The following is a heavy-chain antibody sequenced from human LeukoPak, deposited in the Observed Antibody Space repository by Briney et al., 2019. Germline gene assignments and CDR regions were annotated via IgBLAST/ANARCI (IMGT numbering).Heavy chain of an antibody. D-gene: IGHD5-18*01. CDR2: ISSSSSYI. CDR1: GFTFSSYA. CDR3: AREDTAMAGDY. V-gene: IGHV3-21*01. J-gene: IGHJ4*02. Sequence: GGSLRLSCAASGFTFSSYAMNWARQAPGKGLEWVSSISSSSSYIYYADSVKGRFTISRDNAKNSLYLQMNSLRAEDTAVYYCAREDTAMAGDYWGQGTLVTVSS.